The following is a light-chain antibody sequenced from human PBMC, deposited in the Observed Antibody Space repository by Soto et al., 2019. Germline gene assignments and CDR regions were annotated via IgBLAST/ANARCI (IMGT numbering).Light chain of an antibody. CDR1: QSIRSW. CDR2: DAY. Sequence: DIQMTQSPSTLPASVGDRVTITCRTSQSIRSWLAWYQQKPGKAPKLLIYDAYSLESGVPSRFSGRSSGTEFTLTIAGLQPEDFATYYCQHYNSYSEAFGQGTKVDIK. J-gene: IGKJ1*01. V-gene: IGKV1-5*01. CDR3: QHYNSYSEA.